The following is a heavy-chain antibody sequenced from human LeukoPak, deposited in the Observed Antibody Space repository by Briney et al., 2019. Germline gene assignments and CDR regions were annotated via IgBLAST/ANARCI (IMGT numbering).Heavy chain of an antibody. J-gene: IGHJ5*02. CDR1: GFTFSNYA. D-gene: IGHD4-17*01. CDR3: ANYDYGDYLRFDP. Sequence: PGRSLRLSCAVSGFTFSNYAMHWVRQAPGKGLVWVSRINSDGSSTSYADSVKGRFTISRDNAKNTLYLQMNSLRAEDTAVYYCANYDYGDYLRFDPWGQGTLVTVSS. CDR2: INSDGSST. V-gene: IGHV3-74*01.